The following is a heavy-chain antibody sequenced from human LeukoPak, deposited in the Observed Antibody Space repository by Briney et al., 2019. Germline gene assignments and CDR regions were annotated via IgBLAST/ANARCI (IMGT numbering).Heavy chain of an antibody. V-gene: IGHV4-31*03. J-gene: IGHJ6*03. CDR1: GGSISSGGYD. D-gene: IGHD6-6*01. CDR2: IYYSGST. Sequence: SETLSLTCTVSGGSISSGGYDWSWIRQHPGKGLEWIGYIYYSGSTYYNPSLKSRVTISVDTSKNQFSLKLSSVTAADTAVYYCARGSSIAARRVYYYYYMDVWGKGTTVTVSS. CDR3: ARGSSIAARRVYYYYYMDV.